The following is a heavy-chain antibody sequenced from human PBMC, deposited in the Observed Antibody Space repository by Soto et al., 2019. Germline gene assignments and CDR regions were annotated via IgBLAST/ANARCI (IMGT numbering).Heavy chain of an antibody. CDR3: ARDVDYSNYYYYYGMDV. CDR1: GFTFSSYG. Sequence: QVQLVESGGGVVQPGRSLRLSCAASGFTFSSYGMHWVRQAPGKGLEWVAVIWYDGSNKYYADSVKGRFTISRDNSKNTLYLQMNSLRAEDTAVYYYARDVDYSNYYYYYGMDVWGQGTTVTVSS. V-gene: IGHV3-33*01. D-gene: IGHD4-4*01. CDR2: IWYDGSNK. J-gene: IGHJ6*02.